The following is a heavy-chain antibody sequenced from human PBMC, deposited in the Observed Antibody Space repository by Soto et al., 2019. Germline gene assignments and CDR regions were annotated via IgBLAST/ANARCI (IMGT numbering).Heavy chain of an antibody. CDR1: GYPVTAYY. Sequence: QLHLVQSGAVVKKPGASVTVSCSASGYPVTAYYMHWVRQAPGRGLEWMGGINPATGAAKYTQTSRGRVTRTRDTSTSTVFRDLGGLHSGDPAVFYWARGGGVGVAGSAAFDMWGQGTLVTVSS. V-gene: IGHV1-2*02. CDR3: ARGGGVGVAGSAAFDM. D-gene: IGHD3-3*01. J-gene: IGHJ3*02. CDR2: INPATGAA.